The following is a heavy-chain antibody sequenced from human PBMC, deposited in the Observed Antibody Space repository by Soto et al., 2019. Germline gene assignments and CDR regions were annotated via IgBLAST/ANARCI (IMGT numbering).Heavy chain of an antibody. CDR2: SRGYSGVK. CDR3: ATSSPSGSYGPDDNGVGV. Sequence: QVRLVQSGGELKKPGASVTVSCKASGYPFTTYGFNWVRQAPGQGLEWMGCSRGYSGVKTYAQKLQGRVTMTTDTSTSTAYKDRRGLRSDATVVYYCATSSPSGSYGPDDNGVGVWGQGTTVTVS. V-gene: IGHV1-18*04. J-gene: IGHJ6*02. D-gene: IGHD5-18*01. CDR1: GYPFTTYG.